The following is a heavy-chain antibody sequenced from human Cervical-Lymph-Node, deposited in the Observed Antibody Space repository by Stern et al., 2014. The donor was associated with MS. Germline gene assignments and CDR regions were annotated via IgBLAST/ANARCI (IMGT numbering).Heavy chain of an antibody. V-gene: IGHV5-51*01. J-gene: IGHJ4*02. CDR3: ARHVQGFDY. Sequence: VQLGESGAEVKKPGESLKISCKLSGYSFTIYYIAWVRQMPGKGLEWMGVIYPYASDTTYSPSFQAQVTISADKSITTAYLQWSSLRASDTAMYYCARHVQGFDYWGQGTLVTVSS. CDR1: GYSFTIYY. CDR2: IYPYASDT.